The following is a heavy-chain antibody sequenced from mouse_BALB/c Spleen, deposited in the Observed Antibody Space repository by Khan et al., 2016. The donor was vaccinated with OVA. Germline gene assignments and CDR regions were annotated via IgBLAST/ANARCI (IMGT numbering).Heavy chain of an antibody. CDR1: GFSLTSYG. CDR3: ANDGYPFYWYFDV. D-gene: IGHD2-3*01. J-gene: IGHJ1*01. Sequence: QVQLKESGPGLVQPSQSLSITCTVSGFSLTSYGVHWVRQSPGKGLEWLGVIWSGGSTDYNAAFISRLSISKDNSKSQVFFKMNSLQANDTAIYYCANDGYPFYWYFDVWGAGTTVTVSS. CDR2: IWSGGST. V-gene: IGHV2-2*02.